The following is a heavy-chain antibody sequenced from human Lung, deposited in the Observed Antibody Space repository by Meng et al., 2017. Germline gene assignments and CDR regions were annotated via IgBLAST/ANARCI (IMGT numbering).Heavy chain of an antibody. CDR1: GGSFSDYY. D-gene: IGHD4-11*01. V-gene: IGHV4-34*01. CDR3: ARGPTTMAHDFDY. Sequence: QWHVRQWGAGLLKPSETLSLTCVVSGGSFSDYYWSWIRHPPGKGLEWIGEINHSGSTNYNPSLESRATISVDTSQNNLSLKLSSVTAADSAVYYCARGPTTMAHDFDYWGQGTLVTVSS. CDR2: INHSGST. J-gene: IGHJ4*02.